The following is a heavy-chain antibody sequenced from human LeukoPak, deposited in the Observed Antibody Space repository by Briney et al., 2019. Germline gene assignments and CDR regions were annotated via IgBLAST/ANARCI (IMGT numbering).Heavy chain of an antibody. Sequence: GESLKISCKASGYTFTTYWIGWVRQMPGKGLEWMGIIYPGDSKTRYSPSFQGQVTISADKSISTAYLQWSSLKASDTAMYYCARSITMVRGVTSYAFDYWGQGTLVTVSS. CDR3: ARSITMVRGVTSYAFDY. CDR2: IYPGDSKT. CDR1: GYTFTTYW. D-gene: IGHD3-10*01. J-gene: IGHJ4*02. V-gene: IGHV5-51*01.